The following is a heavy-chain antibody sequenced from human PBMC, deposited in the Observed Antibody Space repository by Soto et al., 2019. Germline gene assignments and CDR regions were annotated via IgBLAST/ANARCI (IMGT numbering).Heavy chain of an antibody. Sequence: QVQLQQWGAGLLKPSETLSLTCAVYGGSFSGYYWSWIRQPPGKGLEWIGEINHSGSTNYNPSLKSRVTISVDTSKNQFSLKLSSVTGADTAVYYCASLRDGYNWYYFDYWGQGTLVTVSS. CDR3: ASLRDGYNWYYFDY. D-gene: IGHD5-12*01. CDR1: GGSFSGYY. V-gene: IGHV4-34*01. CDR2: INHSGST. J-gene: IGHJ4*02.